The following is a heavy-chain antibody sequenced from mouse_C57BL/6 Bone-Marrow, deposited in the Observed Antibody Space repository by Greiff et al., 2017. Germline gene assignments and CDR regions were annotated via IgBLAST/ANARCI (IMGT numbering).Heavy chain of an antibody. CDR1: GYTFTDYN. D-gene: IGHD1-1*01. CDR3: ARSDYYGSRRYFDV. CDR2: INPNNGGT. J-gene: IGHJ1*03. Sequence: VQLQQSGPELVKPGASVKIPCKASGYTFTDYNMDWVKQSHGKSLEWIGDINPNNGGTIYNQKFKGKATLTVDKSSSTAYMELRSLTSEDTAVYYCARSDYYGSRRYFDVWGTGTTVTVSS. V-gene: IGHV1-18*01.